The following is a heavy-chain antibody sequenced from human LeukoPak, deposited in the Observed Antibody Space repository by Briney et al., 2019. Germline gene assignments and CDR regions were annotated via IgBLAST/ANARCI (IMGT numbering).Heavy chain of an antibody. CDR2: IYYSGST. D-gene: IGHD6-19*01. J-gene: IGHJ4*02. CDR3: ARTGVAVARAFDY. Sequence: SETLSLTCTVSGGSISSSSYYWGWIRQPPGKGLEWIGYIYYSGSTNYNPSLKSRVTISVDTSKNQFSLKLSSVTAADTAVYYCARTGVAVARAFDYWGQGTLVTVSS. V-gene: IGHV4-61*05. CDR1: GGSISSSSYY.